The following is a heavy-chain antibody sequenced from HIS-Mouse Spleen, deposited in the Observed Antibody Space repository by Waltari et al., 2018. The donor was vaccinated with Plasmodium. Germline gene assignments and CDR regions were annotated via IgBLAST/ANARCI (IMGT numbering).Heavy chain of an antibody. CDR2: INHSGST. Sequence: QVQLQQWGAGLLKPSETLSLTCAVYGGSFSGYYWSWIRQPPGKGLEWIGEINHSGSTNSNPSLKSRVTISVDTSKNQFSLKLSSVTAADTAVYYCARTSIAARRGPDFDYWGQGTLVTVSS. CDR3: ARTSIAARRGPDFDY. D-gene: IGHD6-6*01. CDR1: GGSFSGYY. J-gene: IGHJ4*02. V-gene: IGHV4-34*01.